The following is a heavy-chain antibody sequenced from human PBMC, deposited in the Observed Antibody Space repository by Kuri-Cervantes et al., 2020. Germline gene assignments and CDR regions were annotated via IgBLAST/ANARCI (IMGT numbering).Heavy chain of an antibody. Sequence: GESLKISCAASGFTFSSYGMHWVRQAPGKGLEWVAVISYDGSNKYYADSVKGRFTISRDNAKNSLYLQMNSLRDEDTAVYYCARGLNPWDLKDYWGQGTLVTVSS. J-gene: IGHJ4*02. V-gene: IGHV3-30*03. CDR3: ARGLNPWDLKDY. CDR1: GFTFSSYG. CDR2: ISYDGSNK. D-gene: IGHD1-26*01.